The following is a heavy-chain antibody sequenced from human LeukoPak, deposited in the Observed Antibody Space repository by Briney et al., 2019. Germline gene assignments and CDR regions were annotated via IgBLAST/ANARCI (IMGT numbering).Heavy chain of an antibody. CDR3: AKDRPKWIVVVPAAIHWFGP. V-gene: IGHV3-23*01. Sequence: GGSLRLSCAASGFTFSSYAMSWVRQAPGKGLEWVSAISGSGGSTYYADSVTGRFPISRENSTNALYLQMNSLRAEHTAVYYCAKDRPKWIVVVPAAIHWFGPWGRGTRVTVSS. D-gene: IGHD2-2*02. CDR1: GFTFSSYA. J-gene: IGHJ5*02. CDR2: ISGSGGST.